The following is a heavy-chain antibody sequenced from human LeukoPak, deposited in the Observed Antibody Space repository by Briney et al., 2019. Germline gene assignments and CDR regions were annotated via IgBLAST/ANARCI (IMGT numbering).Heavy chain of an antibody. CDR3: AKAGSIRFDY. J-gene: IGHJ4*02. CDR1: GFTFSSYS. Sequence: GGSLRLSCAASGFTFSSYSMNWVRQAPGKGLEWVSYISSSSSTIYYADSMKGRFTISRDNSKNTLYLQMNSLRADDTAVYYCAKAGSIRFDYWGQGTLVTVSS. D-gene: IGHD3-3*02. V-gene: IGHV3-48*01. CDR2: ISSSSSTI.